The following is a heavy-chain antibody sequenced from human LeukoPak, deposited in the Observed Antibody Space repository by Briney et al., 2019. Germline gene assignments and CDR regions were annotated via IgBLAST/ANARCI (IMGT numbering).Heavy chain of an antibody. Sequence: ASVKVSCKVSGNSLSELSMSWVRHPPGKGLEWMGGFDPEDDEAIYAQKFQGRVTMTEDTSTDTAYMELSSLRSEDTAVYYCATGDDLYDFWSGDYRRRSGGLDYWGQGTLVTVSS. V-gene: IGHV1-24*01. CDR2: FDPEDDEA. D-gene: IGHD3-3*01. CDR3: ATGDDLYDFWSGDYRRRSGGLDY. CDR1: GNSLSELS. J-gene: IGHJ4*02.